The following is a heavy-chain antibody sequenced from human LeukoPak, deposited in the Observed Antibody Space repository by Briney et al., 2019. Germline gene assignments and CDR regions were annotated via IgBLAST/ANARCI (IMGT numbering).Heavy chain of an antibody. V-gene: IGHV1-2*02. CDR3: AREVVADSGYGYGLDY. D-gene: IGHD5-18*01. Sequence: ASVKVSCKASGYTFTGNYMHWVRQAPGQGLEWMGWINPNSGGTNYAQKFQGRVTMTRDTSISTAYMELNRLRSDDTAVYYCAREVVADSGYGYGLDYWGQGTLVTVSS. CDR2: INPNSGGT. J-gene: IGHJ4*02. CDR1: GYTFTGNY.